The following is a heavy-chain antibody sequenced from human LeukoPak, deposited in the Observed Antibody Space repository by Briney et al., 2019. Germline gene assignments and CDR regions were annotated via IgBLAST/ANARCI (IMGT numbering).Heavy chain of an antibody. CDR2: ISSSSSTI. Sequence: GGSLRLSCAASGFTFSNAWMSWVRQAPGKGLEWVSYISSSSSTIYYADSVKGRFTISRDNAKNSLYLQMNSLRAEDTAVYYCARDLGYSYGPFDYWGQGTLVTVSS. D-gene: IGHD5-18*01. CDR1: GFTFSNAW. V-gene: IGHV3-48*04. J-gene: IGHJ4*02. CDR3: ARDLGYSYGPFDY.